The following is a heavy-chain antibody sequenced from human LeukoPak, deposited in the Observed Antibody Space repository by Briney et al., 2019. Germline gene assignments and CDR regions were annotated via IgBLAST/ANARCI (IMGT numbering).Heavy chain of an antibody. Sequence: GESLKISCKGSGYSFTSYWIGWVRQMPGKGLEWMGIIYPGGSDTRYSPSFQGQVTISADKSISIAYLQWRSLKASDTAMYYCARQALASAGNISDYWGQGTLVTVSS. D-gene: IGHD6-13*01. V-gene: IGHV5-51*01. CDR1: GYSFTSYW. CDR3: ARQALASAGNISDY. CDR2: IYPGGSDT. J-gene: IGHJ4*02.